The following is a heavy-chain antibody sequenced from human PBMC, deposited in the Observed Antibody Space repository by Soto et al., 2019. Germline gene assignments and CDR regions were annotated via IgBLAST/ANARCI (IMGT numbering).Heavy chain of an antibody. CDR3: GLWFKHGYYMDV. D-gene: IGHD3-10*01. V-gene: IGHV3-23*01. J-gene: IGHJ6*03. CDR2: ISGSGGST. Sequence: PGGSLRLSCAASGFTFSSYAMSWVRQAPGKGLEWVSAISGSGGSTYYADSVKGRFTISRDNSKNTLYLQMNSLRAEDTAVYYCGLWFKHGYYMDVWGKGTTVTVSS. CDR1: GFTFSSYA.